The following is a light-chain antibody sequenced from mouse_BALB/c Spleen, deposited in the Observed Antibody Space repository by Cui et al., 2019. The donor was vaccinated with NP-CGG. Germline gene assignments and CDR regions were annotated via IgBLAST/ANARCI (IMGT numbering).Light chain of an antibody. CDR2: GTN. J-gene: IGLJ1*01. V-gene: IGLV1*01. CDR3: ALWYSNHWV. CDR1: TGAITTSNY. Sequence: QAFVPQESEITTFPDDTDTLSCPSSTGAITTSNYANWVQEKPDHLFTGLIGGTNNRAPGVPARFSGSLIGDKAALTITGAQTEDEAIYFCALWYSNHWVFGGGTKLTVL.